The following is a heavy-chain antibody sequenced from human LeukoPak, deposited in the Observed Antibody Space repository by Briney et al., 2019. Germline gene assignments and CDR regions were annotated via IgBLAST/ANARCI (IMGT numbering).Heavy chain of an antibody. D-gene: IGHD2-15*01. Sequence: SETLSLTCTVSGGSISSSTYYWGWIRQPPGKGLEWIGSIYYSGSTYYNPSLKSRVTISVDTSKNQFSLKLSSVTAADTAVYYCARACGGAGGSCYSASLGYYYYGMDVWGQGTTVTVSS. CDR1: GGSISSSTYY. CDR3: ARACGGAGGSCYSASLGYYYYGMDV. V-gene: IGHV4-39*07. CDR2: IYYSGST. J-gene: IGHJ6*02.